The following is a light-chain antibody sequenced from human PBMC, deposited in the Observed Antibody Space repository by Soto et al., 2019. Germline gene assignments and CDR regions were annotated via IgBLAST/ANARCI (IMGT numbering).Light chain of an antibody. J-gene: IGKJ4*01. Sequence: EIVMTQSLATLSVSPGERATLSCRASQSVNNNLAWYQQKPGQVPRLLIYHASTGATGIPARFRGSGSGTELTLTISSVQSEDFAVYYCQQYNDWPLTFGGGTKVEIK. CDR3: QQYNDWPLT. CDR2: HAS. CDR1: QSVNNN. V-gene: IGKV3-15*01.